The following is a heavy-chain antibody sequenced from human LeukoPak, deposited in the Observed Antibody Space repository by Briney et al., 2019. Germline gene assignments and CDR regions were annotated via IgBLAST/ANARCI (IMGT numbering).Heavy chain of an antibody. J-gene: IGHJ3*02. CDR1: GFSLGLSGVS. CDR2: IYWNGDK. D-gene: IGHD4-17*01. CDR3: ARDYGKDDFDI. Sequence: GSAPTLVEPTQTVTLTCTFSGFSLGLSGVSVSWIRQPPGKALEWLALIYWNGDKHYSPSLKNRLTITKDTSKNQVVLKVTNVDPVDTGTYYCARDYGKDDFDIWGQGTMVTVSS. V-gene: IGHV2-5*01.